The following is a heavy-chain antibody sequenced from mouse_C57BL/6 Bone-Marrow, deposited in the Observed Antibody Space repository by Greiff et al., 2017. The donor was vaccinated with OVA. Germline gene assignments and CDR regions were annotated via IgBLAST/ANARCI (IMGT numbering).Heavy chain of an antibody. D-gene: IGHD2-4*01. J-gene: IGHJ3*01. Sequence: LKQSGAELVRPGSSVKLSCKDSYFAFMASAMHWVKQRPGHGLEWIGSFTMYSDATDYSENFKGKATLTANTSSSTAYMELSSLTSEDSAVYYCARGADDDTAWFAYWGQGTLVTVSA. V-gene: IGHV1-49*01. CDR1: YFAFMASA. CDR2: FTMYSDAT. CDR3: ARGADDDTAWFAY.